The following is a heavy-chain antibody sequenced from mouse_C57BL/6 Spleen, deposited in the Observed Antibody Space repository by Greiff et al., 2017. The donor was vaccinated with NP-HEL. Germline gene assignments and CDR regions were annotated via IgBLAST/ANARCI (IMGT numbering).Heavy chain of an antibody. CDR1: GYSFTDYN. V-gene: IGHV1-39*01. Sequence: EVKLQQSGPELVKPGASVKISCKASGYSFTDYNMNWVKQSHGKSLEWIGVINPNYGTPSYNQKFKGKATLTVDQSSSAAYMQLNSLTSEDSAVYYCARGGLYYYGSSYGDYFDYWGQGTTLTVSS. CDR2: INPNYGTP. D-gene: IGHD1-1*01. J-gene: IGHJ2*01. CDR3: ARGGLYYYGSSYGDYFDY.